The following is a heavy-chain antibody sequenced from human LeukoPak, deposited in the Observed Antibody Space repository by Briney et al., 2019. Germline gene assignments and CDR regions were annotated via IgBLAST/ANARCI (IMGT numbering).Heavy chain of an antibody. V-gene: IGHV4-34*01. J-gene: IGHJ3*02. CDR1: GGSFSGYY. CDR3: AGVAVAGQGAFEI. CDR2: IKHSGST. D-gene: IGHD6-19*01. Sequence: SETLSLTCAVYGGSFSGYYWRWMPEPPGKGQEWIGEIKHSGSTNYNPSLKSRVTISVDTSKNQLSLKLSSVTAADTAVYYCAGVAVAGQGAFEIWGQGTMVTVSS.